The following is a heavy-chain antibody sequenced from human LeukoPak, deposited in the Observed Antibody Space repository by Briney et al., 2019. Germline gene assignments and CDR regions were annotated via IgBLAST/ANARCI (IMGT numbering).Heavy chain of an antibody. V-gene: IGHV3-48*03. Sequence: GGSLRLSCAASGLTFSSYEMNWVRQAPGKGLEWVSSISRGGSPIFYAESVKGRFTTSRDNAKKSLFLQMNSLRAEDAAVYYCTRVSWRGEIYWGQGTLVSVSS. CDR2: ISRGGSPI. CDR3: TRVSWRGEIY. J-gene: IGHJ4*02. D-gene: IGHD3-3*01. CDR1: GLTFSSYE.